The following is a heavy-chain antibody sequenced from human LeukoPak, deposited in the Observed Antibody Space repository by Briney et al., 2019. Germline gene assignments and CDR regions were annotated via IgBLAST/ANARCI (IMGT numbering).Heavy chain of an antibody. Sequence: PGGSLRLSCAASGFSNYAMSWVRQAPGKGLEWVSGIGSNGVSTYYADSVKGRFTISRDNSKKALYLQMNSLRAEDTAVYYCATECYEGSGYCFDYWGQGTLVTVSS. J-gene: IGHJ4*02. CDR2: IGSNGVST. CDR3: ATECYEGSGYCFDY. D-gene: IGHD3-22*01. V-gene: IGHV3-23*01. CDR1: GFSNYA.